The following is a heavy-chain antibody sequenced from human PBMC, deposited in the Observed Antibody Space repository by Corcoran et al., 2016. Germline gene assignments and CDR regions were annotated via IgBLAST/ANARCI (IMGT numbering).Heavy chain of an antibody. V-gene: IGHV2-70*04. D-gene: IGHD2-21*01. Sequence: QETLKESRPALVKPTQTLTLTCTFSGFSLTTSGMRVNWIRPPPGKALEWLARIDWDDDIFYSTSLKTRHTISKDTSKNQVVLTMTNVDPVATATYYCARMGSGPLVLFEYWGQGTLVTVSS. J-gene: IGHJ4*02. CDR1: GFSLTTSGMR. CDR2: IDWDDDI. CDR3: ARMGSGPLVLFEY.